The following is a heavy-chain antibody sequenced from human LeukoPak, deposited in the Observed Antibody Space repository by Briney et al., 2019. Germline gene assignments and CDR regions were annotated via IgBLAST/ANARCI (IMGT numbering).Heavy chain of an antibody. CDR2: ICHSGST. CDR3: ARMFYFGSGSYPPAMDY. D-gene: IGHD3-10*01. CDR1: GYSISSGYD. V-gene: IGHV4-38-2*01. Sequence: PSETLSLTCAVSGYSISSGYDWGWIRQPPGKGLEWIGNICHSGSTYYNPSLQSRVTISVDMSKNQFSLRLSSVTAADTAVYYCARMFYFGSGSYPPAMDYWGQGTLVTVSS. J-gene: IGHJ4*02.